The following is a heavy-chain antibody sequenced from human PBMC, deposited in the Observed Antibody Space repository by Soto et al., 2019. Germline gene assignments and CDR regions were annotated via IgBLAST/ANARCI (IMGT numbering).Heavy chain of an antibody. CDR1: GGSTDNYEYY. V-gene: IGHV4-30-4*01. CDR3: ARDGSHSPDYFDF. Sequence: SETLSLTCTVSGGSTDNYEYYWTWIRQPPGKGLEWFGYIYYSGRTNYNPSLNSRLTISLDTSKNQFSLRLTSVSAADTAMYYCARDGSHSPDYFDFWGQGTLVTV. D-gene: IGHD2-15*01. CDR2: IYYSGRT. J-gene: IGHJ4*02.